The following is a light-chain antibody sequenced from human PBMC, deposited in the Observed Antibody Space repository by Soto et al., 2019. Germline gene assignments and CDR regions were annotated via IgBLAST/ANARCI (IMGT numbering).Light chain of an antibody. V-gene: IGLV2-14*01. Sequence: QSVLTQPASVSGSPGQSITISCTGTSSDIGGYYYVYWYQHHPGKAPKLLIYQVTNRPSRVSNRFSGSKSGNTAYLTISGLQADYEADYYCTSYSSSDIFYVFGTGTKVTAL. J-gene: IGLJ1*01. CDR3: TSYSSSDIFYV. CDR2: QVT. CDR1: SSDIGGYYY.